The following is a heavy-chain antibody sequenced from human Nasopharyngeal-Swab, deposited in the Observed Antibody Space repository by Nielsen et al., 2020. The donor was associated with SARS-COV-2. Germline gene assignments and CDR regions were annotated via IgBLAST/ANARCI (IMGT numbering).Heavy chain of an antibody. D-gene: IGHD5/OR15-5a*01. CDR3: ARDLRSIWFDP. Sequence: GESLKISCAASGFTFSSYGMHWVRQAPGKGPEWVAVISYDGSNKYYADSVKGRFTISRDNSKNTLYLQMNSLRAEDTAVYYCARDLRSIWFDPWGQGTLVTVSS. CDR2: ISYDGSNK. J-gene: IGHJ5*02. CDR1: GFTFSSYG. V-gene: IGHV3-30*03.